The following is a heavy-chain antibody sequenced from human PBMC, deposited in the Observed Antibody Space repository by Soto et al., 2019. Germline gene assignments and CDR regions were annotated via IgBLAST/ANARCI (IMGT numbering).Heavy chain of an antibody. V-gene: IGHV3-33*01. Sequence: QVQLVESGGGVVQPGRSLRLSCAASGFTFSSYGMHWVRQAPGKGLEWVAVIWYDGSNKYYADSVKGRFTISRDNSENALCLQMNSLRAEGTAVYYCARGGNCYDSSGTSYYFDYWGQGTLVTVSS. CDR1: GFTFSSYG. D-gene: IGHD3-22*01. J-gene: IGHJ4*02. CDR2: IWYDGSNK. CDR3: ARGGNCYDSSGTSYYFDY.